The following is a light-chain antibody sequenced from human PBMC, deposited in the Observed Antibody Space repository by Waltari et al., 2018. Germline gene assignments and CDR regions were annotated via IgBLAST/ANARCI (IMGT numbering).Light chain of an antibody. CDR3: ASFTGNVV. J-gene: IGLJ2*01. CDR2: DVD. Sequence: QSALTQPASVSGSPGQSITISCTRTSSDVGGYNYVSWYQQHPGKAPKLLIYDVDYRPSGVSNRFSGSKTVNTASLTISGLQAVDEAVYYCASFTGNVVFGGGTKLTVL. CDR1: SSDVGGYNY. V-gene: IGLV2-14*03.